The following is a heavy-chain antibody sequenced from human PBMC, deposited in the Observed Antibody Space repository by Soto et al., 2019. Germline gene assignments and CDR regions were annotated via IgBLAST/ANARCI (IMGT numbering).Heavy chain of an antibody. CDR2: INTDGGSS. CDR3: AREAGYCSRTSCYRRAFDT. D-gene: IGHD2-2*01. Sequence: EVQLVESGGDLVQPGGSLRLSCAASGFTFSGHWMHWVRQVPGKGLEWVSRINTDGGSSAYADSVKGRFTISRDNAKNTLYMQVNGLRAEDTDVYYCAREAGYCSRTSCYRRAFDTWGQGTTVTVSS. CDR1: GFTFSGHW. V-gene: IGHV3-74*03. J-gene: IGHJ3*02.